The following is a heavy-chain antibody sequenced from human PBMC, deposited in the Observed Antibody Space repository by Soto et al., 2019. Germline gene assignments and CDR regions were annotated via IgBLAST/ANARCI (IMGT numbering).Heavy chain of an antibody. J-gene: IGHJ4*02. Sequence: GGSLRLSCAASGFTFSSYAMSWVGQAPGKGLEWVSVISGSGGDTYYADSVKGRFTIARDNSKDTLYLQMNSLRAEDTAVYYCAKDKVCSGGSCYYDYWGQGTLVTVSS. CDR2: ISGSGGDT. CDR3: AKDKVCSGGSCYYDY. CDR1: GFTFSSYA. D-gene: IGHD2-15*01. V-gene: IGHV3-23*01.